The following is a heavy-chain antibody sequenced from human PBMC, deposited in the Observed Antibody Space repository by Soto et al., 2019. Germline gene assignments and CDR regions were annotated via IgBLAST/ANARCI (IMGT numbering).Heavy chain of an antibody. CDR2: VHHSWGS. J-gene: IGHJ6*01. V-gene: IGHV4-59*08. CDR1: GGSISSYY. D-gene: IGHD3-10*02. CDR3: ARLVFGPLLGLVDV. Sequence: QVKLQESGPGLVKPSETLSLSCTVSGGSISSYYWSWFRQSPGKRMEWIGYVHHSWGSSYNPSLQSRVAISIDTSKSQFSLNVTSVTATDTAVYYCARLVFGPLLGLVDVWGQGTTVTVAS.